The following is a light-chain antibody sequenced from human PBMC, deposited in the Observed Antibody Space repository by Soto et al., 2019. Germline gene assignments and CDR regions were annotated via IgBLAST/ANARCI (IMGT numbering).Light chain of an antibody. CDR3: QQYNNWPLT. J-gene: IGKJ4*01. CDR2: DAS. CDR1: QSVSRN. V-gene: IGKV3-15*01. Sequence: EIVMTQSPGTLSVSPGERATLSCRGSQSVSRNLAWYQPNAGQAPRLLIYDASTRAAGIPARFSGSATGTEFTLSISSLQSEYVAVYYCQQYNNWPLTLGGGTKVEIK.